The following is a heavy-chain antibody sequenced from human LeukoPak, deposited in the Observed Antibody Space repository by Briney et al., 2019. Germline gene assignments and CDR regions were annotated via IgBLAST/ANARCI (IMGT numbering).Heavy chain of an antibody. CDR1: GGPISSSSYY. Sequence: SETLSLACTVSGGPISSSSYYWGWIRQPPGKGLEWIGSIYYSGSTYYNPSLKSRVTISVDTSKNQFSLKLSSVTAADTAVYYCARVEIVGATFDYWGQGTLVTVSS. J-gene: IGHJ4*02. CDR3: ARVEIVGATFDY. CDR2: IYYSGST. V-gene: IGHV4-39*07. D-gene: IGHD1-26*01.